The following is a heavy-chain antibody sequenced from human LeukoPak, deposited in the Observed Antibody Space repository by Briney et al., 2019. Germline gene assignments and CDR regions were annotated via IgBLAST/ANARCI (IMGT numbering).Heavy chain of an antibody. V-gene: IGHV3-48*01. CDR3: ARSRLTSFDY. CDR1: GFSFSRYN. J-gene: IGHJ4*02. CDR2: ISSTLYST. Sequence: GSLRLSCAASGFSFSRYNMVWVRQAPGKGLEWISYISSTLYSTFYTDSVKGRFTISRDNAKNSLFLQMNGLRAEDTAVYYCARSRLTSFDYWGQGTLVAVSS.